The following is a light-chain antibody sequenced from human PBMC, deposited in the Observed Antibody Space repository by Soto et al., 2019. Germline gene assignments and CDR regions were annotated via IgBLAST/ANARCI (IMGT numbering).Light chain of an antibody. Sequence: EIVLTQSPGTLSLSPGERATLSCRASQSVSSSYLAWYQQKPGQAPRLLIYGASSRATGIPDRFSGRGSGTDFTLSMSRLEPEDFAVYYCQQYGSSPLTFGGGTKVDIK. J-gene: IGKJ4*01. CDR1: QSVSSSY. CDR3: QQYGSSPLT. V-gene: IGKV3-20*01. CDR2: GAS.